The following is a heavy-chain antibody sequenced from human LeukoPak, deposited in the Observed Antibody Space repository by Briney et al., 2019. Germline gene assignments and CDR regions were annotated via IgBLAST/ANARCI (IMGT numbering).Heavy chain of an antibody. CDR2: VESQADGGTT. V-gene: IGHV3-15*04. J-gene: IGHJ3*01. CDR1: GFTFSNVW. D-gene: IGHD3-22*01. Sequence: GGSLRLSCTASGFTFSNVWMSWVRRAPGKGLEWVGRVESQADGGTTGYAAPVKGRFTILRDDSKNTLYLQMNSLNTEDTAVYYCTTGLTYFDFWGQGTMVTVSS. CDR3: TTGLTYFDF.